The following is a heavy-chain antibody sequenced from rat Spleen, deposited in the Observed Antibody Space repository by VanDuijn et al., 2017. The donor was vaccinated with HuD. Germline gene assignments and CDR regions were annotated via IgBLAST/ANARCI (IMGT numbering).Heavy chain of an antibody. CDR2: IWSGGST. CDR1: GFSLTSYH. J-gene: IGHJ4*01. D-gene: IGHD1-4*01. CDR3: ARSVPGYNPYVMDA. Sequence: QVQLKESGPGLVQPSQTLSLTCTVSGFSLTSYHVSWVRQPPGKGLEWIAAIWSGGSTHYNSALKSRLSISRDTSKSQVLLKMNSLQTEDTAMYFCARSVPGYNPYVMDAWGQGASVTVSS. V-gene: IGHV2-15*01.